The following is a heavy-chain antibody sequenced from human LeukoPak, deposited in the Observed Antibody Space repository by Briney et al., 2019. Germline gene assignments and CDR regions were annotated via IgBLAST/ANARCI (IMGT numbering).Heavy chain of an antibody. D-gene: IGHD5-24*01. J-gene: IGHJ4*02. V-gene: IGHV4-59*01. CDR3: ARDGDGYSYPY. CDR2: IYYSGST. CDR1: GGSISQYY. Sequence: SETLSLTCTVSGGSISQYYWSWIRQPPGKGLEWIGFIYYSGSTKSHPSLKSRVTISIDTSQNQFSLRLTSLTAADTAVYFCARDGDGYSYPYWGRGTLVTVPS.